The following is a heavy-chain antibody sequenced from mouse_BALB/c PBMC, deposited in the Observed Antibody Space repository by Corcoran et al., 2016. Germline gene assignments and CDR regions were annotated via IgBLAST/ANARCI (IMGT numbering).Heavy chain of an antibody. CDR2: INTYTGEP. J-gene: IGHJ2*01. V-gene: IGHV9-1*02. Sequence: QIQLVQSGPELKKPGETVKISCKASGYTFTNYGMNWVKQAPGKGLKWMGWINTYTGEPTYADDFKGRFAFSLATSASTAYLQINNLKNEDMATYFCARKNYDYDFDYWGQGTTLTVSS. D-gene: IGHD2-4*01. CDR1: GYTFTNYG. CDR3: ARKNYDYDFDY.